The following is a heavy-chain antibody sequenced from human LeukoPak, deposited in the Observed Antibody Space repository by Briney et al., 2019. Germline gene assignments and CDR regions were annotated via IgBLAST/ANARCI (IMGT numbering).Heavy chain of an antibody. J-gene: IGHJ6*04. CDR1: GFTFSSYE. V-gene: IGHV3-48*03. D-gene: IGHD2-2*01. Sequence: GGSLRLSCAASGFTFSSYEMNWVRQAPGKGLEWVSYISSSGSTIYYADSVKGRFTISRDNAKNSLYLQMNGLRAEDTAVYYCASDGVGYCSSTSCYRPDVWGKGTTVTISS. CDR3: ASDGVGYCSSTSCYRPDV. CDR2: ISSSGSTI.